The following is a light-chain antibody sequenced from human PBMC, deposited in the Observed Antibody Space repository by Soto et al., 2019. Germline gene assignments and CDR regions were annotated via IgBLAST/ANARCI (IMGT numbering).Light chain of an antibody. CDR3: AAWDDSLNGRL. CDR1: SSNIGSNT. V-gene: IGLV1-44*01. Sequence: QSVLTQPPSASGTPGQRVTISCSGSSSNIGSNTVNWYQQLPGAAPKLLIFSYSQRPSGVPDRFSGSKSGTSASLAISGLQSEDEADYYCAAWDDSLNGRLFGGGTKVTVL. J-gene: IGLJ2*01. CDR2: SYS.